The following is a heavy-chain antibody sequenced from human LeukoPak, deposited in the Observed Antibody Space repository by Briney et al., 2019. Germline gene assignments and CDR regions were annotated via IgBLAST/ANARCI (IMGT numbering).Heavy chain of an antibody. CDR3: ASQGYAAAR. CDR1: GGSFSGHY. J-gene: IGHJ4*02. CDR2: INHSGST. V-gene: IGHV4-34*01. Sequence: SETLSLTCAVYGGSFSGHYWSWIRQPPGKGLEWIGEINHSGSTNYNPSLKSRVTISVDTSKNQFSLKLSSVTAADTAVYYCASQGYAAARWGQGTLVTVSS. D-gene: IGHD6-13*01.